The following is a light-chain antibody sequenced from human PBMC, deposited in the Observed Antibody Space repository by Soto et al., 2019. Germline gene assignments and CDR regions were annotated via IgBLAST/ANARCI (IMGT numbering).Light chain of an antibody. CDR1: QGISNY. Sequence: DIQMTQSPSSLSASVGDRVTITCRASQGISNYLAWYQQKPGKVPKLLIYAASTLQSGVSSRFSCSGSGTDFTPTISSRQREYVATYDCQKYNSATRALTFGARTKVEIK. J-gene: IGKJ4*01. CDR2: AAS. V-gene: IGKV1-27*01. CDR3: QKYNSATRALT.